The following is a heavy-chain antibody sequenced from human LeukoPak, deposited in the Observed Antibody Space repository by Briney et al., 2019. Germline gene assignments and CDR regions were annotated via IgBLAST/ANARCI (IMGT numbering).Heavy chain of an antibody. Sequence: GRSLRHSCAASGFTFSSYGMHWVRQAPGKGLEWVAVISYGGSNKYYADSVKGRFTISRDNSKNTLYLQMNSLRAEDTAVYYCAKEQPGPFDYWGQGTLVTVSS. CDR1: GFTFSSYG. D-gene: IGHD1-14*01. CDR3: AKEQPGPFDY. V-gene: IGHV3-30*18. CDR2: ISYGGSNK. J-gene: IGHJ4*02.